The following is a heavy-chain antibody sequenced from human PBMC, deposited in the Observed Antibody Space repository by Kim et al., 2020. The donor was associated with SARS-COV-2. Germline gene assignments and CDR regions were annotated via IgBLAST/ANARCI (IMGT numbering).Heavy chain of an antibody. J-gene: IGHJ4*02. CDR2: ISYDGSNK. Sequence: GGSLRLSCAASGFTFSSYGMHWVRQAPGKGLEWVAVISYDGSNKYYADSVKGRFTISRDNSKNTLYLQMNSLRAEDTAVYYCAKGHYDSSGAFDYWGQGTLVTVSS. V-gene: IGHV3-30*18. CDR3: AKGHYDSSGAFDY. D-gene: IGHD3-22*01. CDR1: GFTFSSYG.